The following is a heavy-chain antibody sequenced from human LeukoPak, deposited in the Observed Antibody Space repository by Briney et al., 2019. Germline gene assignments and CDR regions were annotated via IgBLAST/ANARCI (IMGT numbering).Heavy chain of an antibody. V-gene: IGHV4-30-2*01. CDR2: IYHSGST. CDR3: ARVSSITGTC. CDR1: GGSISSGGYY. D-gene: IGHD1-20*01. J-gene: IGHJ4*02. Sequence: PSETLSLTCTVSGGSISSGGYYWSWIRQPPGKGLEWIGYIYHSGSTYYNPSLKSRVTISVDRSKNQFSLKLSSVTAADTAVYYCARVSSITGTCWGQGTLVTVSS.